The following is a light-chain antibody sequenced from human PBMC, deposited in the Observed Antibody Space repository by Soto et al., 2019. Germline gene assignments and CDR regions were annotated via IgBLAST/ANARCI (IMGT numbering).Light chain of an antibody. J-gene: IGLJ1*01. Sequence: QSALAQPASVSGSPGQSIAISCTGTSSYVGGYNYVSWYLQHPGKAPKPLITEVSMRPSGVSDRFSGSKSGSTASLTITGLQTEDEADYYCRSFTSASAVVVGSWTKVTVL. CDR2: EVS. CDR1: SSYVGGYNY. CDR3: RSFTSASAVV. V-gene: IGLV2-14*01.